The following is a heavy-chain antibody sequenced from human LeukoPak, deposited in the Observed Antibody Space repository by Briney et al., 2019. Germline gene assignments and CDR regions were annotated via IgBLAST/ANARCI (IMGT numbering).Heavy chain of an antibody. CDR3: AREGLSSGYYNY. CDR2: INYSGST. D-gene: IGHD3-22*01. V-gene: IGHV4-59*01. CDR1: GGPISSYH. J-gene: IGHJ4*02. Sequence: SETLSLTCTVSGGPISSYHWSWIRQPLGKGLEWIGYINYSGSTNYNPSLKSRVTISIDTSKNQFSLRLSPVTAADTAVYYCAREGLSSGYYNYWGQGTLVTVSS.